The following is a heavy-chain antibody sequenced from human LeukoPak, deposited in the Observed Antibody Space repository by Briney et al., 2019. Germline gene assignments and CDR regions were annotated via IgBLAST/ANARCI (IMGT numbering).Heavy chain of an antibody. CDR3: ARGPHELLADYYYMDV. D-gene: IGHD1-26*01. Sequence: GGSLRLSCAASGFTFSSYSMNWVRQAPGKGLEWVSSISSSSSYIYYADSVKGRLTISRDNAKNSLYLQMNSLRAEDTAVYYCARGPHELLADYYYMDVWGKGTTVTVSS. CDR1: GFTFSSYS. J-gene: IGHJ6*03. V-gene: IGHV3-21*01. CDR2: ISSSSSYI.